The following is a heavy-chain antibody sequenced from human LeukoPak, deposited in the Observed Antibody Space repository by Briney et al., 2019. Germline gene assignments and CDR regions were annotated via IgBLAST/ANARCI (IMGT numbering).Heavy chain of an antibody. CDR1: GFTVSNFA. J-gene: IGHJ6*02. CDR2: IPYDGSNK. V-gene: IGHV3-30-3*01. D-gene: IGHD3-9*01. CDR3: ARGEGYFDWLHVYGMDV. Sequence: PGGSLRLSCGASGFTVSNFAFNWARQAPGKGLEWVAGIPYDGSNKYYADSVKGRFTISRDNSKNTLYLQMNSLRVEDTAVYYCARGEGYFDWLHVYGMDVWGQGTTVTVSS.